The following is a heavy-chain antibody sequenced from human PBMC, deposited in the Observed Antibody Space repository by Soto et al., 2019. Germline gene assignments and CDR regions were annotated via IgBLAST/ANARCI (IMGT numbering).Heavy chain of an antibody. V-gene: IGHV1-46*03. D-gene: IGHD3-16*01. CDR3: IGEVWGVRYFDD. J-gene: IGHJ4*02. CDR2: INLGGTTT. Sequence: QVQLVQSGAEVKKPGASVKLSCQASEYTFTDYFIHWVRQAPGQGLEWMGLINLGGTTTTYAQKWQGRRTLVRDSSTRTAYMELSSLRSEDTAVYYFIGEVWGVRYFDDWGQGTLVRVSS. CDR1: EYTFTDYF.